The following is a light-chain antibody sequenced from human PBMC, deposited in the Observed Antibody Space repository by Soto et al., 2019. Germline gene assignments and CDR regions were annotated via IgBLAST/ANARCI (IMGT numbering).Light chain of an antibody. J-gene: IGLJ3*02. CDR3: QTWVTGLWV. CDR2: LNSDGSH. Sequence: QSVLTQSPSASASLGASVKLTCTLSTGHSTYAIAWPQQQPEKGPRYLMKLNSDGSHTRGDGIPDRFSGSSSGAERYLTISSLQSEDEADYYCQTWVTGLWVFGGGTKLTVL. CDR1: TGHSTYA. V-gene: IGLV4-69*01.